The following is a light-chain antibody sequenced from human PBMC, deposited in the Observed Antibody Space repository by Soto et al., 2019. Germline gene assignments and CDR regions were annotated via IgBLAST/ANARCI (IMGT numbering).Light chain of an antibody. CDR2: DVS. CDR1: NSDVGSYNS. V-gene: IGLV2-11*01. Sequence: QSVLTQPRSVSGSPGQSVTMSCTGTNSDVGSYNSVSWYQQHPDKAPKLIIYDVSQRPSGVPDRFSGSKSGNTASLTISGLQAEDEGDYYSCSYARGDTFPYVFGTGTKLTVL. CDR3: CSYARGDTFPYV. J-gene: IGLJ1*01.